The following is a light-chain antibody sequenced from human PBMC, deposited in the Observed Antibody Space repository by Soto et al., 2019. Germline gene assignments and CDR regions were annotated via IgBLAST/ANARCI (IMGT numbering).Light chain of an antibody. J-gene: IGLJ1*01. CDR2: DIN. CDR3: VSYTASASYV. Sequence: QSVLTQPASVSGSPGQSITISCTGTSSDVGNYIFVSWYRQHPGKAPKLMIYDINNRPAGVSNRFSGSKSGNTASLTISGLQAEDEADYYCVSYTASASYVFGTGTKDTVL. V-gene: IGLV2-14*01. CDR1: SSDVGNYIF.